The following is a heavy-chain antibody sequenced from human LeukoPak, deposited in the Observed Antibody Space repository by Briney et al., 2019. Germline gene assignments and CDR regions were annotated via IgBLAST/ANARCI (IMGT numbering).Heavy chain of an antibody. Sequence: ASVKVSCKASGYTFTGYYMHWVRQAPGQGLEWMGWINPNSGGTNYAQKFQGRVTMTRGTSISTAYMELSRLRSDDTAVYYCARDLEGDYGDYSNNYYYYYMDVWGKGTTVTVSS. CDR3: ARDLEGDYGDYSNNYYYYYMDV. D-gene: IGHD4-17*01. CDR1: GYTFTGYY. J-gene: IGHJ6*03. CDR2: INPNSGGT. V-gene: IGHV1-2*02.